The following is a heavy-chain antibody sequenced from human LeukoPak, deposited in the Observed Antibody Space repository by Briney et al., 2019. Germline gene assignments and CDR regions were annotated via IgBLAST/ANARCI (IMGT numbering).Heavy chain of an antibody. Sequence: KSSETLSLTCAVYGGSFSGYYWSWIRQPPGKGLEWIGEINHSGSTNYNPSLKSRVTISVDTSKNQFSLKLSSVTAADTAVYYCARGQDTYNWFDPWGQGTLVTVSS. CDR2: INHSGST. CDR1: GGSFSGYY. J-gene: IGHJ5*02. CDR3: ARGQDTYNWFDP. V-gene: IGHV4-34*01.